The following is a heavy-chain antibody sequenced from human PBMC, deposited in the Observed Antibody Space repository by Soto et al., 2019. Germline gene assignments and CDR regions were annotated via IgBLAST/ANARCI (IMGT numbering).Heavy chain of an antibody. Sequence: SVMVSCKASGFTFTSSAVQWVRQARGQRLEWIGWIVVGSGNTNYAQKFQERVTINRDMSTSTAYMELSSLRSEDTAVYYCASGSRDCSGGSCYSHWGQGTLVNVSS. D-gene: IGHD2-15*01. J-gene: IGHJ4*02. CDR1: GFTFTSSA. CDR3: ASGSRDCSGGSCYSH. CDR2: IVVGSGNT. V-gene: IGHV1-58*01.